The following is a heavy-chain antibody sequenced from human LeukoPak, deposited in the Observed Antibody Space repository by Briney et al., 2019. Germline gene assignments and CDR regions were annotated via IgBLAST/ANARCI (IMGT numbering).Heavy chain of an antibody. CDR3: AKDHPRITIFGVVIAPDV. CDR2: ISSSSSTI. CDR1: GFTFSTYS. J-gene: IGHJ6*02. V-gene: IGHV3-48*01. Sequence: GGSLRLSCAASGFTFSTYSMNWVRQAPGKGLEWVSYISSSSSTIYYADSVKGRFTISRDNAKNSLYLQMNSLRAEDTAVYYCAKDHPRITIFGVVIAPDVWGQGTTVTVSS. D-gene: IGHD3-3*01.